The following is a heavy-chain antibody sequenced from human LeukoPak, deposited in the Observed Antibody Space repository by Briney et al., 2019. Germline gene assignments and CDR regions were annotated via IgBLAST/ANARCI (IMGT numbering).Heavy chain of an antibody. D-gene: IGHD3-10*01. Sequence: PSETLSLTCTVSGGSISSGSYYWSWLRQPAGQGLEWIGRIHSSGSTDYKPSLKSRVTISVDTSKNQFSLKLSSVTAADTAVYYCARVYYGSGSYYFNFDYWGQGTLVTVSS. J-gene: IGHJ4*02. CDR1: GGSISSGSYY. CDR3: ARVYYGSGSYYFNFDY. CDR2: IHSSGST. V-gene: IGHV4-61*02.